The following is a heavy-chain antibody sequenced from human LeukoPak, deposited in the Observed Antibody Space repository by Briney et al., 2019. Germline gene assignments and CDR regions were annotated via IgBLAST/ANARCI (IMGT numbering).Heavy chain of an antibody. Sequence: ASVKVSCKASGYTFTNYAISWVRQAPGQGLEWVGWISAYNGNTNYAQKLQGRVAMTTDTSTSTAYMDLRSLRSDDTAVYYCARVRNSGFRYVDSWGQGTLVTVSS. CDR2: ISAYNGNT. CDR3: ARVRNSGFRYVDS. J-gene: IGHJ4*02. CDR1: GYTFTNYA. V-gene: IGHV1-18*01. D-gene: IGHD5-12*01.